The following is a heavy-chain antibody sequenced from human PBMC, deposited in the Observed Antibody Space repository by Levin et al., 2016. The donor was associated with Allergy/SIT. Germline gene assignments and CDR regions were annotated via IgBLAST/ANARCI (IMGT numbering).Heavy chain of an antibody. D-gene: IGHD6-19*01. CDR1: GYTFTSYG. CDR3: ARVPPYSSGWYYFDY. V-gene: IGHV1-18*01. J-gene: IGHJ4*02. Sequence: ASVKVSCKASGYTFTSYGISWVRQAPGQGLEWMGWISAYNGNTNYAQKLQGRVTMTTDTSTSTAYMELRSLRSDDTAVYYCARVPPYSSGWYYFDYWGQGTLVTVSS. CDR2: ISAYNGNT.